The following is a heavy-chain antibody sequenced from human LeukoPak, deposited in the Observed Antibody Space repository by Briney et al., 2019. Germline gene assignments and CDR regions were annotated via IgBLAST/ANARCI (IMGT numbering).Heavy chain of an antibody. CDR1: GFTFSSYA. D-gene: IGHD2-21*01. CDR2: ISGSGGST. J-gene: IGHJ4*02. CDR3: AKGTYYPNYYFDY. Sequence: GGSLRLSCAAAGFTFSSYAMSWVRQAPGKGLEWVSTISGSGGSTYYADSVKGRFTISRDNSKNTLYLQMNSLRAEDTAVYYCAKGTYYPNYYFDYWGLGTLVTVSS. V-gene: IGHV3-23*01.